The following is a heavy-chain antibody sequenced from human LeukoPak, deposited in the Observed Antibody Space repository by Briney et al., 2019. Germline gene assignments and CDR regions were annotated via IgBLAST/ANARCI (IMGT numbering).Heavy chain of an antibody. Sequence: PGGSLRLSCAASGFTFSSYAMHWVRQAPGKGLEWVAVISYDGSNKYYADSVKGRFTISRDNSKNTLYLQMNSLRAEDTAVYYCARPNYEYSSSTPFDYWGQGTLVTVSS. CDR3: ARPNYEYSSSTPFDY. D-gene: IGHD6-6*01. V-gene: IGHV3-30*04. CDR1: GFTFSSYA. CDR2: ISYDGSNK. J-gene: IGHJ4*02.